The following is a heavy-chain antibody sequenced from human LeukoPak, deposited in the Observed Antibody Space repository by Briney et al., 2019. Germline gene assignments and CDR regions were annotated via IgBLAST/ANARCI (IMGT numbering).Heavy chain of an antibody. D-gene: IGHD3-16*02. J-gene: IGHJ6*03. CDR1: GVTVSSNY. V-gene: IGHV3-53*01. CDR2: IYSGGST. CDR3: ARRSYRSYMDV. Sequence: PGGSLRLSCAASGVTVSSNYMSWVRQAPGKGLEWGSVIYSGGSTYYADSVKGRFTISRDNSKNTLYLQMNSLRAEDTAVYYCARRSYRSYMDVWGKGTTVTVSS.